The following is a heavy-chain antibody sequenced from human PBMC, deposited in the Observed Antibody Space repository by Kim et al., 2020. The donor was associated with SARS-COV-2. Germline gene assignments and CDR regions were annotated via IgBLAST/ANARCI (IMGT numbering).Heavy chain of an antibody. CDR3: ATGGGVASATYMEV. CDR2: INGGNGDT. CDR1: GYSFTAYG. J-gene: IGHJ6*03. Sequence: ASVKVSCKASGYSFTAYGTHWVRQAPGQRFEWMGWINGGNGDTKSAQRFQARVTITRDTVANTVYMELNSLRSEDTGVYYCATGGGVASATYMEVWGNGT. V-gene: IGHV1-3*01. D-gene: IGHD3-3*01.